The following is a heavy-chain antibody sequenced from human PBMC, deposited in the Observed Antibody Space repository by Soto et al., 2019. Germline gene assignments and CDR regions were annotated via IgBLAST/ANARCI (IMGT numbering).Heavy chain of an antibody. V-gene: IGHV3-23*01. CDR2: ITYNSDNT. J-gene: IGHJ4*02. CDR1: GFSFSSLA. CDR3: AKTHWGWGLGLVS. D-gene: IGHD7-27*01. Sequence: GGSLRLSCAASGFSFSSLAMSWVRQAPGKGLEWVSLITYNSDNTYYSDSVKGRFTISRDNSKNTLYLQMNSLRAEDTALYYCAKTHWGWGLGLVSWGQGTLVTVSS.